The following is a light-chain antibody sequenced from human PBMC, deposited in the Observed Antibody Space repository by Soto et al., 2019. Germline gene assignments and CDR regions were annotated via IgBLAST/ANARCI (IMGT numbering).Light chain of an antibody. CDR2: KAS. J-gene: IGKJ1*01. V-gene: IGKV1-5*03. CDR3: QQYNSYLRT. CDR1: QSISSG. Sequence: DIQMTQSPSTLSASVGDRVTITCRASQSISSGLAWYQQKPGKAPNLLIYKASSLATGVPSRFSGSGSGTEFTLTISSLQPDDFATYYCQQYNSYLRTFGQGTKVEIK.